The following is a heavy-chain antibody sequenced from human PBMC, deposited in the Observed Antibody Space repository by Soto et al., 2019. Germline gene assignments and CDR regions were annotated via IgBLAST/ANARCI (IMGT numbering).Heavy chain of an antibody. CDR1: GGSVTSGGFY. CDR3: VRDRGSRGYFDY. D-gene: IGHD3-22*01. V-gene: IGHV4-31*03. Sequence: SETLSLTCSVSGGSVTSGGFYWSWIRQHPEKGLEWIGYIFYSGSPYYNPSLKSRAAIWVDASENQFSLRLSSVTAADTAVYYCVRDRGSRGYFDYWGQGTLVTVSS. J-gene: IGHJ4*02. CDR2: IFYSGSP.